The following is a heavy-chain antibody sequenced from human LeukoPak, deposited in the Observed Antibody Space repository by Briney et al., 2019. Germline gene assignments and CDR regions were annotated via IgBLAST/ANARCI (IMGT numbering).Heavy chain of an antibody. CDR2: INHSGST. J-gene: IGHJ4*02. Sequence: PSETLSLTCAVYGGSFSGYYWRWIRQPPGKGLEWIGEINHSGSTNYNPSLKSRVTISVDTSKNQFSLKLSSVTAADTAVYYCARGPTYYDFWSGYSADYWGQGTLVTVSS. CDR1: GGSFSGYY. V-gene: IGHV4-34*01. CDR3: ARGPTYYDFWSGYSADY. D-gene: IGHD3-3*01.